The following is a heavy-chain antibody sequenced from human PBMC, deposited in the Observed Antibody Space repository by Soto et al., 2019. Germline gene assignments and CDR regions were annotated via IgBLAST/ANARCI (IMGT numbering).Heavy chain of an antibody. D-gene: IGHD4-17*01. Sequence: GSLRLSCEASGFSFSTYPMVWVRQAPGKRLEAVSSISGCGGKTYYKDSVKGRFTISRDNPKNTVDLQMNSLRPEDTAVYYCAKILSTVTTYYYGMDVWGQGTTVTVSS. CDR1: GFSFSTYP. V-gene: IGHV3-23*01. J-gene: IGHJ6*02. CDR3: AKILSTVTTYYYGMDV. CDR2: ISGCGGKT.